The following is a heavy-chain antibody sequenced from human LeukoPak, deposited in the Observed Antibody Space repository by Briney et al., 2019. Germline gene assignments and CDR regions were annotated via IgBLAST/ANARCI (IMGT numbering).Heavy chain of an antibody. J-gene: IGHJ4*02. Sequence: SETLCLTCTVSGGSISSYYWSWIRQPPGKGLEWIGYIYYSGSTTYKPSLKSRVTISLDTSKNQFSLKLSSVTAADTAVYYCATSVLPVDYFDYWGQGTLVTVSS. CDR3: ATSVLPVDYFDY. D-gene: IGHD2-2*01. CDR1: GGSISSYY. V-gene: IGHV4-59*01. CDR2: IYYSGST.